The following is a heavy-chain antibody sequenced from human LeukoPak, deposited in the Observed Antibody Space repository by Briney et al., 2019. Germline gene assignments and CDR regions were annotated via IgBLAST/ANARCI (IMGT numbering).Heavy chain of an antibody. D-gene: IGHD7-27*01. CDR2: INPNNVGT. J-gene: IGHJ4*02. CDR1: GLQFPGDY. V-gene: IGHV1-2*02. Sequence: ASVKVSCKASGLQFPGDYIHWVRQAPGQGLEWMGWINPNNVGTEFALKFQGRVTLARDTSITTDYMEMSGLTPDDTAVYYCARGRGYGGNWGFDSWGQGTLVVVSS. CDR3: ARGRGYGGNWGFDS.